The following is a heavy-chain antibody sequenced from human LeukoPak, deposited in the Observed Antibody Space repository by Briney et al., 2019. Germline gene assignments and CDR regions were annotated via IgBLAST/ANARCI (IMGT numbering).Heavy chain of an antibody. V-gene: IGHV3-11*01. CDR3: ARDFSSSSWGPSCYMDV. CDR2: ISSSGSTI. CDR1: GFTFSDYY. Sequence: GGSLRLSCAAYGFTFSDYYMSWLRQAPGKGLEWVSYISSSGSTIYYADSVKGRSTISRDNAKNSLYLQMNSLRAEDTAVYYCARDFSSSSWGPSCYMDVWGKGTTVTVSS. J-gene: IGHJ6*03. D-gene: IGHD6-13*01.